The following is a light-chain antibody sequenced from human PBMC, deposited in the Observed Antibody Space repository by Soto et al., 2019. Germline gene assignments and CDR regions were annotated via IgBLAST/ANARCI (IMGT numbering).Light chain of an antibody. Sequence: DIQMTQSPSTLSASVGYRFTITCRASQSISSWLAWYQQKPGKAPKLLIYDASTLESGVPSRFSGSGSGTEFTLAISSLQPDDFATYYCQQYNSYPLTFGGGTTGDIK. CDR1: QSISSW. V-gene: IGKV1-5*01. CDR3: QQYNSYPLT. CDR2: DAS. J-gene: IGKJ4*01.